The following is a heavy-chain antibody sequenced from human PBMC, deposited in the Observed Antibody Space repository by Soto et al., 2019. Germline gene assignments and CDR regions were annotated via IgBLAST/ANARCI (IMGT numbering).Heavy chain of an antibody. CDR2: ISAYNGNT. CDR1: GYTITSYG. Sequence: ASVKVACKASGYTITSYGISWVRQAHGQGLEWMGWISAYNGNTNYAQKLQGRVTMTTDTSTSTAYMELRSLRSDDTAVYYCARLPRGYCSGGSCYSAFDWFDPWGQGTLVTVSS. D-gene: IGHD2-15*01. V-gene: IGHV1-18*01. J-gene: IGHJ5*02. CDR3: ARLPRGYCSGGSCYSAFDWFDP.